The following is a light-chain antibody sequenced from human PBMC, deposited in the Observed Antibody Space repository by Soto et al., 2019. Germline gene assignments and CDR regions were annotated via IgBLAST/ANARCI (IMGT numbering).Light chain of an antibody. CDR1: QSVSSSD. Sequence: EIVLTQSPGTLSLSPGDRATLSCRASQSVSSSDLAGYQQKPGQAPRLLIYGASTRTTGIPDRFSGSGTGTDFTLTISTLEPEDFGVYDCQQYGGSPLYTFGQGTKLEIK. J-gene: IGKJ2*01. CDR3: QQYGGSPLYT. V-gene: IGKV3-20*01. CDR2: GAS.